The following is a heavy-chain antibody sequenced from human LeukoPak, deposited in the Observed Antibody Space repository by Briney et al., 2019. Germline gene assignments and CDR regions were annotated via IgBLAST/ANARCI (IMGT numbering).Heavy chain of an antibody. J-gene: IGHJ4*02. D-gene: IGHD6-13*01. Sequence: GVSLRLSCAASGFTGSSNYMRRVRQAPGKGLEQGSVINSGGDRYYADSVKGGFTISRDNSKNKVYLQMNSLRAEDTAVYYCVRTLAATGPQNRPYFDYWGQGTLLTVSS. CDR1: GFTGSSNY. CDR2: INSGGDR. V-gene: IGHV3-53*01. CDR3: VRTLAATGPQNRPYFDY.